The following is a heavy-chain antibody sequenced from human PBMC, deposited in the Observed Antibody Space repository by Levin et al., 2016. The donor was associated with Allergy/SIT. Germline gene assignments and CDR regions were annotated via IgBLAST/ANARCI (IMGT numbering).Heavy chain of an antibody. CDR2: INPNSGGT. CDR3: ARDRYSYGYGDTFDI. CDR1: GYIFTANY. Sequence: ASVKVSCKATGYIFTANYMHWVRQAPGQGLEWMGWINPNSGGTKYAQKFQGRVTMTRDASISTAYMELTRLTSDDTAVYYCARDRYSYGYGDTFDIWGQGTMVSVSS. J-gene: IGHJ3*02. D-gene: IGHD5-18*01. V-gene: IGHV1-2*02.